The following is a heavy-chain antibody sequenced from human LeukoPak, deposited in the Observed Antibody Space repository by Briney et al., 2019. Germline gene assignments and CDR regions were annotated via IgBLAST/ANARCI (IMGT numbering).Heavy chain of an antibody. CDR1: GYTFTSYG. CDR2: ISAYNGDT. D-gene: IGHD4-17*01. CDR3: ARTPVGFNTVTPTDVRY. J-gene: IGHJ4*02. Sequence: ASVKVSCKASGYTFTSYGFSWVRQAPGQGLEWMGWISAYNGDTNYAQKFQGRVTMTTEKSSTTAYMELRSLRSDDTAMYYCARTPVGFNTVTPTDVRYWGQGTLVTVSS. V-gene: IGHV1-18*01.